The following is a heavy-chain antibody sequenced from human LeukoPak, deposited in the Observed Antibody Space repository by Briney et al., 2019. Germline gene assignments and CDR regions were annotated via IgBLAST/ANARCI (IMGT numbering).Heavy chain of an antibody. Sequence: QSGGSLRLSCAASGFTFSSYWMSWVRQAPGKGLEWVANIKQDGSEKYYVDSVKGRFTISRDNAKNSLYLQMNSLRAEDTAVYYCARDITYYDFWSGYYTDYYYMDVWGKGTTATVSS. CDR2: IKQDGSEK. V-gene: IGHV3-7*01. CDR1: GFTFSSYW. D-gene: IGHD3-3*01. J-gene: IGHJ6*03. CDR3: ARDITYYDFWSGYYTDYYYMDV.